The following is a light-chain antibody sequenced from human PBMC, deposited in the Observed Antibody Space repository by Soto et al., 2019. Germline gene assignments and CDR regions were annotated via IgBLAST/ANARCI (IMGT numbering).Light chain of an antibody. J-gene: IGLJ1*01. CDR3: QPYDSSLSGYV. V-gene: IGLV1-40*01. Sequence: QAVVTQPPSVSGAPGQRVTISCTGSSANIGAAYNVDWYQQLPGTAPKLLIYGNNNRPSGVPARFSGSKSGTSASLAIAGLQAEDEGDYYCQPYDSSLSGYVFGTGTKLTVL. CDR1: SANIGAAYN. CDR2: GNN.